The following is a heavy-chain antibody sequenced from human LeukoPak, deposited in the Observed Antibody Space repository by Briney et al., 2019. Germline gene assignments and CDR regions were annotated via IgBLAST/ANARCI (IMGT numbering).Heavy chain of an antibody. D-gene: IGHD3-3*01. J-gene: IGHJ4*02. V-gene: IGHV1-2*06. CDR2: INPNSGGT. CDR1: GGTFSSYA. Sequence: ASVKVSCKASGGTFSSYAISWVRQAPGQGLEWMGRINPNSGGTNYAQKFQGRVTMTRDTSISTAYMELSRLRSDDTAVYYCARARSGYPPSLWGQGTLVTVSS. CDR3: ARARSGYPPSL.